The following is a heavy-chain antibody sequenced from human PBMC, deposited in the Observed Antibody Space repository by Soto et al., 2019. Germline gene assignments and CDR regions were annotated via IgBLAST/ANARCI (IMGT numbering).Heavy chain of an antibody. CDR1: GLTFTSYA. D-gene: IGHD4-4*01. J-gene: IGHJ6*02. CDR2: NIAGNVNT. Sequence: ASVKVSCKASGLTFTSYAMHWVRQAPGQRHEWMGWNIAGNVNTKYSQKFQARDTITRDTSASTAYMLLSRLRSEDTAVYHCARFRVTTTGGDYYIGMEVWGQGTTGTVSS. V-gene: IGHV1-3*01. CDR3: ARFRVTTTGGDYYIGMEV.